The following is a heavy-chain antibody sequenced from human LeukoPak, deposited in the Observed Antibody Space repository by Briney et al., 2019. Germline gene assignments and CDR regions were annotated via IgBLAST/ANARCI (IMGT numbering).Heavy chain of an antibody. D-gene: IGHD3-22*01. J-gene: IGHJ3*02. Sequence: GGSLRLSCAASGFTFSSYGMHWVRQAPGKGLEWVAVIWYDGSNKYYADSVKGRFTISRDNSKNTLYLQMNSLRAEDTAVYYCARGGRGSAAVVAPRSFDIWGQGTMVTVSS. V-gene: IGHV3-33*01. CDR2: IWYDGSNK. CDR1: GFTFSSYG. CDR3: ARGGRGSAAVVAPRSFDI.